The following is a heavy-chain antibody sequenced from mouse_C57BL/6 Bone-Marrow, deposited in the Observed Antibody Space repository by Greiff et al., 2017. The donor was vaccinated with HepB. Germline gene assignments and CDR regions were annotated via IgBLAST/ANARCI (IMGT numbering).Heavy chain of an antibody. CDR1: GFTFSDYG. J-gene: IGHJ2*01. CDR2: ISSGSSTI. Sequence: DVKLQESGGGLVKPGGSLKLSCAASGFTFSDYGMHWVRQAPEKGLEWVAYISSGSSTIYYADTVKGRFTISRDNAKNTLFLQMTSLRSEDTAMYYCARKNWERYFDYWGQGTTLTVSS. D-gene: IGHD4-1*01. V-gene: IGHV5-17*01. CDR3: ARKNWERYFDY.